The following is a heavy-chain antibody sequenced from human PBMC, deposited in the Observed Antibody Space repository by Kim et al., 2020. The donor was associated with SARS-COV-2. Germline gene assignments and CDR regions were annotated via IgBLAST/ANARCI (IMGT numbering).Heavy chain of an antibody. V-gene: IGHV3-74*01. J-gene: IGHJ4*02. Sequence: NDGTNTFSANSVKGRFTISRDNAKSTVYLQMNSLGAEDTAVYYCTTAFEYWGPGALVTVSS. CDR3: TTAFEY. CDR2: NDGTNT.